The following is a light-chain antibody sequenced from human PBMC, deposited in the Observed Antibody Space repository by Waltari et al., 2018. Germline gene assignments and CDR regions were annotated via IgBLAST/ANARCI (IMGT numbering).Light chain of an antibody. V-gene: IGKV3D-15*01. CDR3: QQYDKWPGS. Sequence: EIVVTQSPLTLSVSPVERVTLSCRASHSVSVNLAWYQQKPGQAPRLLIFGAFTRATGIPARFRGSGSGTDFTLTISNMQSEDFAVYYCQQYDKWPGSFGQGTKLEIK. CDR2: GAF. CDR1: HSVSVN. J-gene: IGKJ2*01.